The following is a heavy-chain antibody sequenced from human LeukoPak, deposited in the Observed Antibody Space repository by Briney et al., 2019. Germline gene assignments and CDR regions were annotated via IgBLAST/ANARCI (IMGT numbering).Heavy chain of an antibody. J-gene: IGHJ4*02. D-gene: IGHD1-26*01. CDR3: ANGGNSGSYFED. CDR2: IYTSGRT. CDR1: AGSISNYY. Sequence: PSETLSLTCTVSAGSISNYYWSWVRQPAGKGLEWIGRIYTSGRTDYNPSLKSRVTMSVDTSKKQFFLKLSSVTAGDTAVYFCANGGNSGSYFEDWGQGTLVTVSS. V-gene: IGHV4-4*07.